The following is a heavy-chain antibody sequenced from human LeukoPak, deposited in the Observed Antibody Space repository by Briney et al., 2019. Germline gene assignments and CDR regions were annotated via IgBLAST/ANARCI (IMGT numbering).Heavy chain of an antibody. Sequence: KASQTLSLTCTVSGSSISSGDYYWGWLRQPPGKGLEWIGNIYPSGNTYYNPSLKSRVTISLDTSKNQFSLKLSSVTAADTAVYYCARTQGRYYFDYWGQGTLVTVSS. V-gene: IGHV4-38-2*02. CDR1: GSSISSGDYY. CDR2: IYPSGNT. J-gene: IGHJ4*02. CDR3: ARTQGRYYFDY.